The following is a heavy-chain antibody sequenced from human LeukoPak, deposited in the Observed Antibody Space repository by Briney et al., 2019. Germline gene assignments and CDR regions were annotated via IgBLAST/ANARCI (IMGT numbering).Heavy chain of an antibody. Sequence: GASVEVSCKASGYTFTSHGISWVRQAPGQGLEWMGRVIHVLGVVNYAQKFQGRVTITADISTSTAYMELNSLRYEDTAVYYCAKDREMATGGFDIWGQGTMVTVYS. CDR3: AKDREMATGGFDI. J-gene: IGHJ3*02. CDR1: GYTFTSHG. CDR2: VIHVLGVV. D-gene: IGHD5-24*01. V-gene: IGHV1-69*04.